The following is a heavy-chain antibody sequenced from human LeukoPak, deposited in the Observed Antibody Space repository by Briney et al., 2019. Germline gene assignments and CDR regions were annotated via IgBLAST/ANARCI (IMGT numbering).Heavy chain of an antibody. J-gene: IGHJ1*01. CDR3: ARGDGPTVTADYFQN. CDR2: INWNSGVT. CDR1: GFTFDDYG. Sequence: PGGSLRLSCAASGFTFDDYGMSWVRQVPGRGLEWVCGINWNSGVTGYADSVKGRFNISRDNAKNSLFLQMNSLRDEDTAVYYCARGDGPTVTADYFQNWGQGNLVTVS. D-gene: IGHD4-17*01. V-gene: IGHV3-20*04.